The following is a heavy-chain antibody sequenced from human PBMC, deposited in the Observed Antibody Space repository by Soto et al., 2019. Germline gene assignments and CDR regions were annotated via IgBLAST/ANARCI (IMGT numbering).Heavy chain of an antibody. CDR3: ARGPPYYDILTGYFPDY. CDR1: GFTFSSYA. J-gene: IGHJ4*02. D-gene: IGHD3-9*01. CDR2: ISYDGSNK. Sequence: PGGSLRLSCAASGFTFSSYAMHWVRQAPGKGLEWVAVISYDGSNKYYADSVKGRFTISRDNSKNTLYLQMNSLRAEDTAVYYCARGPPYYDILTGYFPDYWGQGTLVTVSS. V-gene: IGHV3-30-3*01.